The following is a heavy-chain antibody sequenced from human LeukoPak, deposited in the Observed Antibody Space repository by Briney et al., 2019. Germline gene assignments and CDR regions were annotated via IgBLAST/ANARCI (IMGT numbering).Heavy chain of an antibody. CDR1: GFTVSSNY. V-gene: IGHV3-66*01. CDR2: LYSDGNT. CDR3: AKGGSTPFDY. D-gene: IGHD2-2*01. Sequence: GGSLRLSCAASGFTVSSNYMSWVRQAPGKGLEWVSLLYSDGNTYYADSVKGRFTISRDISKNTLYLQMSSLRAEDTAVYYCAKGGSTPFDYWGQGTLVTVSS. J-gene: IGHJ4*02.